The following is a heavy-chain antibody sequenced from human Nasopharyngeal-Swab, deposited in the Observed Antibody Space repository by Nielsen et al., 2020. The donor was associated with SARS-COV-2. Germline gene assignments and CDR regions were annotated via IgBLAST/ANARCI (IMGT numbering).Heavy chain of an antibody. Sequence: WIPQPPGKGLEWIGEIYHSGSTNYNPSLKSRVTISVDKSKNQFSLKLSSVTAADTAVYYCARCSGGDRMNDYSGQGTLVTVSS. J-gene: IGHJ4*02. CDR3: ARCSGGDRMNDY. D-gene: IGHD6-19*01. V-gene: IGHV4-4*02. CDR2: IYHSGST.